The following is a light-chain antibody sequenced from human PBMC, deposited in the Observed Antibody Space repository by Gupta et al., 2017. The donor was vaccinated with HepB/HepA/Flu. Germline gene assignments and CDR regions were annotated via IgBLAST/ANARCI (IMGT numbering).Light chain of an antibody. CDR2: DAS. J-gene: IGKJ4*01. V-gene: IGKV3-11*01. CDR1: QSVNHY. Sequence: EIVLTQSPATLSLSPGQRATLSCRASQSVNHYLAWYQQKPGQAPRLLILDASKRATGIPARFSGSGSGTDFTLTISSLEPEDFAVYYCQQRSDRLTFGGGTKVEIK. CDR3: QQRSDRLT.